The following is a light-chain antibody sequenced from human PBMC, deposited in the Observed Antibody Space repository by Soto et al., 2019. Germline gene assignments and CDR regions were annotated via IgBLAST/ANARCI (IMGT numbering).Light chain of an antibody. CDR1: QRVCNNF. V-gene: IGKV3-20*01. CDR3: HPYGTLPYA. Sequence: IALTQSPGTLSVSPGESATLSCRASQRVCNNFVAWYQHKPGQAPRLLIHAASIRATGIPDRFSGSWSGTEFTLTISSLEPEDFAVYYCHPYGTLPYAFGQGTKLQIK. CDR2: AAS. J-gene: IGKJ2*01.